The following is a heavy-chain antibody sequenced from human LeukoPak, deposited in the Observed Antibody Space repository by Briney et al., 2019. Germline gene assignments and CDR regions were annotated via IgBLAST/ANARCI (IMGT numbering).Heavy chain of an antibody. CDR1: GGSISSYY. CDR2: IYYSGST. J-gene: IGHJ3*02. Sequence: PSETLSLTCTVSGGSISSYYWSWIRQPPGKGLEWIGYIYYSGSTNYNPSLKSRVTISVDTSKKQFSLNLSSVTAADTAVYYCARRGILSSAHAFDIWGQGTMVTVSS. V-gene: IGHV4-59*01. D-gene: IGHD2-15*01. CDR3: ARRGILSSAHAFDI.